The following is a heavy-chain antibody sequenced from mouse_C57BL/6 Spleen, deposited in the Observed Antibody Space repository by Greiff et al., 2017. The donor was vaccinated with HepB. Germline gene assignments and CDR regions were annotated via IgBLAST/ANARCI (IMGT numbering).Heavy chain of an antibody. V-gene: IGHV5-16*01. CDR1: GFTFSDYY. J-gene: IGHJ1*03. Sequence: EVKLVESEGGLVQPGSSMKLSCTASGFTFSDYYMAWVRQVPEKGLEWVANINYDGSSTYYLDSLKSRFIISRDNAKNILYLQMSSLKSEDTATYYCARLTGRGYWYFDVWGTGTTVTVSS. CDR3: ARLTGRGYWYFDV. CDR2: INYDGSST. D-gene: IGHD4-1*01.